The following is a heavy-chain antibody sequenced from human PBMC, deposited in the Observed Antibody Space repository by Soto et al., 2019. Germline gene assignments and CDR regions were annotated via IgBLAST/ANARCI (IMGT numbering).Heavy chain of an antibody. CDR1: DYSVSTRNS. CDR3: ARTTLRRGYFDY. D-gene: IGHD3-10*01. J-gene: IGHJ4*02. CDR2: ISYSGST. Sequence: SETLSLTCAVSDYSVSTRNSWGWIRQPPGKGLEWVGYISYSGSTYYNPSLKSQVTMSVDTSKNQFSLMLTSVTAVDTGVYYCARTTLRRGYFDYWGQGTLVTVSS. V-gene: IGHV4-28*01.